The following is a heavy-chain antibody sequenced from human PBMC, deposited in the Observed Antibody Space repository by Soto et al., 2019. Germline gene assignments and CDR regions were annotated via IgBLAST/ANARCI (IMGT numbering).Heavy chain of an antibody. V-gene: IGHV3-23*01. D-gene: IGHD1-7*01. Sequence: GGSLRLSCPASGFTFSAYAMTWVRQAPGEGLEWVSALTPGGETTYYRDSVKGRFTISRDNAKNTLYLQMNSLTAADTAVYYCAKDSPVSRNYKDLDYWGQGTLVTVSS. CDR3: AKDSPVSRNYKDLDY. CDR2: LTPGGETT. J-gene: IGHJ4*02. CDR1: GFTFSAYA.